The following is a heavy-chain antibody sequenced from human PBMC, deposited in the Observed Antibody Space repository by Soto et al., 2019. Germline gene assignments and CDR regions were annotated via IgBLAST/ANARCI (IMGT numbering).Heavy chain of an antibody. Sequence: EVQLLESGGGLVQPGGSLRLSCAASGFTFSSYAMSWVRQAPGKGLEWVSAISGSGGSTYYADSVKGRFTISRDNSKNTLYLQMNSLRAEDTAVYYCAKERYSSSWYSPGLDYWGQGTLVTVSS. CDR1: GFTFSSYA. D-gene: IGHD6-13*01. CDR2: ISGSGGST. V-gene: IGHV3-23*01. CDR3: AKERYSSSWYSPGLDY. J-gene: IGHJ4*02.